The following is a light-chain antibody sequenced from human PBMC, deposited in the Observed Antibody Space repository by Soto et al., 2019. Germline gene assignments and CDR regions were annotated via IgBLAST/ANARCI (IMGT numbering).Light chain of an antibody. J-gene: IGKJ1*01. Sequence: EVVMTQSPATLSVSPGERATLSCRASQSVNSNLAWYQQKPGQAPRLLIYAASTRATGIPARFSGSGSETEFTLTISSLQSEDFAVYYCQQYNNWPKTFGQGTKVEIK. CDR1: QSVNSN. CDR3: QQYNNWPKT. CDR2: AAS. V-gene: IGKV3-15*01.